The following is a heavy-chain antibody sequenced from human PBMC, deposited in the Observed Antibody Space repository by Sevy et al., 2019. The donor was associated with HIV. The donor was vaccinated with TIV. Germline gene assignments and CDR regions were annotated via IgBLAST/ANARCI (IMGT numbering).Heavy chain of an antibody. CDR2: ISYDGSNK. V-gene: IGHV3-30-3*01. CDR1: GFTFSSYA. Sequence: GGSLRLSCAASGFTFSSYAMHWVRQAPGKGLEWVAVISYDGSNKYYADSVKGRFTISRDNSKNTLYLQMNSLRAEDRAVYYCARKGENIITFGGVIVIEGGGYAFDIWGQGTMVTVSS. J-gene: IGHJ3*02. D-gene: IGHD3-16*02. CDR3: ARKGENIITFGGVIVIEGGGYAFDI.